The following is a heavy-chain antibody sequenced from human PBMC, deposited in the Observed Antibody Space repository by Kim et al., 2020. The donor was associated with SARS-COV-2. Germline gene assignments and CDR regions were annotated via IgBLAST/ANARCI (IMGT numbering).Heavy chain of an antibody. Sequence: ASVKVSCKASGYTFTSYGISWVRQAPGQGLEWMGWISAYNGNTNYAQKLQGRVTMTTDTSTSTAYMELRSLRSDDTAVYYCARAHSYCSGGSCYSNGVDYWGQGTLVTVSS. J-gene: IGHJ4*02. CDR2: ISAYNGNT. D-gene: IGHD2-15*01. CDR3: ARAHSYCSGGSCYSNGVDY. CDR1: GYTFTSYG. V-gene: IGHV1-18*04.